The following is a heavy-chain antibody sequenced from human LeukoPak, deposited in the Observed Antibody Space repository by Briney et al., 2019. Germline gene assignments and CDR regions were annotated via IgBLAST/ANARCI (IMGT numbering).Heavy chain of an antibody. CDR1: GGSISSGGYY. D-gene: IGHD2-2*02. Sequence: SQTLSLTCTVSGGSISSGGYYWSWLRQHPGKGLEWIGYIYYSGSTYYNPSLKSRVTISVNTSKNQFSLKLSSVTAADTAVYYCAYYCSSTSCYNAFDIWGQGTMVTVSS. CDR3: AYYCSSTSCYNAFDI. V-gene: IGHV4-31*03. J-gene: IGHJ3*02. CDR2: IYYSGST.